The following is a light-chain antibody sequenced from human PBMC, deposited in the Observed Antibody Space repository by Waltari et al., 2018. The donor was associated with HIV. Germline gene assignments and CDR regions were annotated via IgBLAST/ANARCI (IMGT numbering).Light chain of an antibody. CDR1: NIGRKS. J-gene: IGLJ2*01. Sequence: SYVLTQPPSVSVAPGQTAGITCGGDNIGRKSVHWYQQKPGQAPVLLIYDGADRPSGIPERFSGSNSENTATLTIGRVEAGDEADYYCQVWDSGSAHVVFGGGTNLAVL. V-gene: IGLV3-21*02. CDR3: QVWDSGSAHVV. CDR2: DGA.